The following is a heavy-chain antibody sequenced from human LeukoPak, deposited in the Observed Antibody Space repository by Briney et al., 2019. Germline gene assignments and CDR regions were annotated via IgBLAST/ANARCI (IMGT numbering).Heavy chain of an antibody. J-gene: IGHJ6*02. Sequence: SETLSLTCTVSGGSISSYYWNWIRQSAGRGLEWIGRFYTGGSTNYNPSLKSRVTMSVDTSKNQFSLKLTSVIAADTAVYYCARDALDSSGWFYHGMDVWGQGTTVTVS. CDR1: GGSISSYY. V-gene: IGHV4-4*07. D-gene: IGHD6-19*01. CDR2: FYTGGST. CDR3: ARDALDSSGWFYHGMDV.